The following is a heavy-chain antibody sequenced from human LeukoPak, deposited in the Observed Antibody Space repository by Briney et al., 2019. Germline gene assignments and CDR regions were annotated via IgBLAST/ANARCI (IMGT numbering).Heavy chain of an antibody. V-gene: IGHV3-33*01. CDR2: IWYDGSNK. CDR3: AREGITFGGVIDY. CDR1: GFTFSSYG. D-gene: IGHD3-16*02. Sequence: PGRSLRLSCAASGFTFSSYGMHWVRQAPGKGREWVAVIWYDGSNKYYADSVKGRFTISRDNSKNTLYLQMNSLRAEDTAVYYCAREGITFGGVIDYWGQGTLVTVSS. J-gene: IGHJ4*02.